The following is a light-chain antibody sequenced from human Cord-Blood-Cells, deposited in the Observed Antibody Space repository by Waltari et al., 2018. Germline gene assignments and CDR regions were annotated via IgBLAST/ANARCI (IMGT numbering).Light chain of an antibody. Sequence: QSALTQPASVSGSPGQSITISCTGTSSAVGGYNYVSWYQQHPGKAPKLMIYDVNNQPSGVSNRFAGSKSGNTASLTISGLQAEDEAEYYCSSYTSSSTWVFGGGTKLTVL. CDR1: SSAVGGYNY. CDR2: DVN. J-gene: IGLJ3*02. V-gene: IGLV2-14*01. CDR3: SSYTSSSTWV.